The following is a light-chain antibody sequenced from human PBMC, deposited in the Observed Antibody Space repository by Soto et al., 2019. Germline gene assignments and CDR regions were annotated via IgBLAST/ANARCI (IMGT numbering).Light chain of an antibody. CDR1: QSVSSSY. CDR3: QQYGNPPPNA. J-gene: IGKJ2*01. Sequence: EIVLTQSPGTLSLSPGERATLSCRASQSVSSSYLAWYQQKPGQAPRVLIHGASSRATGIPDRFSGSGSGTDFTLPTSRLDPEDFAVYFCQQYGNPPPNAFGQGTKVEI. CDR2: GAS. V-gene: IGKV3-20*01.